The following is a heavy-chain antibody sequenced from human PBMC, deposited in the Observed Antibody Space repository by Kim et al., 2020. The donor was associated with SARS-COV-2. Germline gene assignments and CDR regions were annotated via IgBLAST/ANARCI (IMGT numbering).Heavy chain of an antibody. V-gene: IGHV7-4-1*02. Sequence: ASVKVSCKASGCPFASCGMNWVRQAPGQGLEWVGWIDTNTGNTMFGQGFSGRFVFSLDTSVSTTYLQITSLKAEDTAVYYCAKGGMDVWGQGTTVTASS. J-gene: IGHJ6*02. CDR2: IDTNTGNT. CDR3: AKGGMDV. CDR1: GCPFASCG.